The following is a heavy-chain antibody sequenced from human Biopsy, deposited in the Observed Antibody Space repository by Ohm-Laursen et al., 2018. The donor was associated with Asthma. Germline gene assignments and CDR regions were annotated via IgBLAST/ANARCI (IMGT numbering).Heavy chain of an antibody. D-gene: IGHD1-26*01. Sequence: TLSLTCAVYGGSFSSNYWSWIRQTPGKGLEGLGDTQHRGYTQYNPPLSRRPTLTVDTSKNQFSLRLTSLTAADTAVYYCARGSSSRLSQWELLVSGGKRAHSYYGMDVWGQGTTVTVSS. CDR3: ARGSSSRLSQWELLVSGGKRAHSYYGMDV. J-gene: IGHJ6*02. CDR2: TQHRGYT. V-gene: IGHV4-34*01. CDR1: GGSFSSNY.